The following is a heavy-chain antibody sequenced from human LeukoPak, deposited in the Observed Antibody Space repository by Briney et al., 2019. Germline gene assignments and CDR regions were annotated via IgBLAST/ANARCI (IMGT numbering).Heavy chain of an antibody. D-gene: IGHD2-2*01. V-gene: IGHV1-18*01. Sequence: ASVKVSCKASGYTFTSYGISWVRQAPGQGLEWMGWISAYNGNTNYAQKLQGRVTMTTDTSTSTAYMELRSLRSDDTAVYYCARGIVVVPAAIFGGPEQFDPWGQGTLVTVSS. CDR3: ARGIVVVPAAIFGGPEQFDP. J-gene: IGHJ5*02. CDR1: GYTFTSYG. CDR2: ISAYNGNT.